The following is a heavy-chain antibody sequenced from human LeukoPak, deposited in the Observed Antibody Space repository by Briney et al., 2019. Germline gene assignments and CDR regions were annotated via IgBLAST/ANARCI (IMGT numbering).Heavy chain of an antibody. CDR1: GGTFSSYA. J-gene: IGHJ4*02. D-gene: IGHD6-6*01. Sequence: GASVKVSCKASGGTFSSYAISWVRQAPGQGLEWMGGIIPIFGTANYAQKFQGRVTITTDESTSTAYMELSSLRSEDTAVYYCARGRLGYSSSSAFAYWGQGTLVTVSS. V-gene: IGHV1-69*05. CDR3: ARGRLGYSSSSAFAY. CDR2: IIPIFGTA.